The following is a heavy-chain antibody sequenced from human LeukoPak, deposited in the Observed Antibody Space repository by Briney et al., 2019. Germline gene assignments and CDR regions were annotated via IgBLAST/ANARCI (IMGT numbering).Heavy chain of an antibody. CDR1: GGSVSSSYW. CDR3: ATDLLQSGWFDY. J-gene: IGHJ4*02. V-gene: IGHV4-4*02. Sequence: SGTLSLTCGVSGGSVSSSYWWSWVRQPPGKGLEWIGEIYHSGSTNYNPSLKSRVTISVDKSKNQFSLKLSSVTAADTAVYYCATDLLQSGWFDYWGQGTLVTVSS. CDR2: IYHSGST. D-gene: IGHD6-19*01.